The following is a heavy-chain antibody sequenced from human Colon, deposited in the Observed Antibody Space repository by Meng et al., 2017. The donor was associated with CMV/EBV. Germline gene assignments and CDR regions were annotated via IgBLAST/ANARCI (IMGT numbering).Heavy chain of an antibody. V-gene: IGHV3-48*04. CDR1: GLTFGSFT. Sequence: GGSLRLSCVVSGLTFGSFTMSWVRQAPGKGLEWVAYSSSGSNVIHYADSVKGRFTISRDNAKNFLYLQMDSLRVEDSAVYYCAKGRRQFTWGQGTQVTVSS. D-gene: IGHD3-10*01. J-gene: IGHJ4*02. CDR3: AKGRRQFT. CDR2: SSSGSNVI.